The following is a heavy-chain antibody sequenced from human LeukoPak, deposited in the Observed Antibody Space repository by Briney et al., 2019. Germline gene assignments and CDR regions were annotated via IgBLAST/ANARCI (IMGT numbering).Heavy chain of an antibody. D-gene: IGHD4/OR15-4a*01. J-gene: IGHJ5*02. V-gene: IGHV1-46*01. CDR1: GYTFTSYY. Sequence: ASVKVSCKASGYTFTSYYMHWVRQAPGQGLEWMGIINPSGGSTSYTQKFQGRVTMTRDTSTSTVYMELSSLRSEDTAVYYCARGSGAKSTKRNWFDPWGQGTLVTVSS. CDR3: ARGSGAKSTKRNWFDP. CDR2: INPSGGST.